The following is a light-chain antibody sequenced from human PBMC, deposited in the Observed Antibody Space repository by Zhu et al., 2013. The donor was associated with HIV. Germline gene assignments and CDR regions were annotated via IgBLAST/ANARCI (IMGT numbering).Light chain of an antibody. J-gene: IGKJ2*01. V-gene: IGKV4-1*01. CDR3: QQYGNWPPYT. CDR2: WAS. Sequence: DIVMTQSPDSLAVSLGERATINCKSSQSVLYNSNNKNYLAWYQQKPGQPPKLLIYWASTRESGVPDRFSGSGSGTDFTLTITSLQSEDFGVYYCQQYGNWPPYTFGQGTKLEIK. CDR1: QSVLYNSNNKNY.